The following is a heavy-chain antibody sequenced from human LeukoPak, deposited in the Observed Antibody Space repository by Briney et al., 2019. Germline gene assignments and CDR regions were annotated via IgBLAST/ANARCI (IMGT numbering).Heavy chain of an antibody. CDR1: GGTFSSYA. CDR3: ASGGGYYYDSSGYWFDY. V-gene: IGHV1-69*04. D-gene: IGHD3-22*01. J-gene: IGHJ4*02. Sequence: ASVKVSCKASGGTFSSYAISWVRQAPGQWLEWMGRIIPIFGIANYAQKFQGRVTITADKSTSTAYMELSSLRSEDTAVYYCASGGGYYYDSSGYWFDYWGQGTLVTVSS. CDR2: IIPIFGIA.